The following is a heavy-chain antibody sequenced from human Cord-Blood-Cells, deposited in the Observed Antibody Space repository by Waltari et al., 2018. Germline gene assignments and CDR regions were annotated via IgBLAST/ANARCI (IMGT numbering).Heavy chain of an antibody. V-gene: IGHV4-39*01. CDR3: ARRSIAAAGTDY. D-gene: IGHD6-13*01. CDR2: IYYSGST. CDR1: GGSISSSSYY. Sequence: QLQLQESGPGLVKPSETLSLTCTVSGGSISSSSYYWGWIRQPPGKGLEWIGSIYYSGSTYYNPSLKSLVTISVDTSKNQFSLKLSSVTAADTAVYYCARRSIAAAGTDYWGQGTLVTVSS. J-gene: IGHJ4*02.